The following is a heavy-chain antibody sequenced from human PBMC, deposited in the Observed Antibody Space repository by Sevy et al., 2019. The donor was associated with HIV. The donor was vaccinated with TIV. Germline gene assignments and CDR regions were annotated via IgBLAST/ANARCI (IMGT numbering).Heavy chain of an antibody. CDR1: GFTFTAYW. CDR2: IKHDGSDK. V-gene: IGHV3-7*01. J-gene: IGHJ3*02. D-gene: IGHD2-21*02. CDR3: ARDPGGANCGGDCPLNAFDI. Sequence: GGSLRLSCAVSGFTFTAYWMTWVRQAPGKGLEWVASIKHDGSDKYYLDSVKGRFTISRDNGWNSLYLQMNSLTAEDTAVYYCARDPGGANCGGDCPLNAFDIWGQGTLVTVSS.